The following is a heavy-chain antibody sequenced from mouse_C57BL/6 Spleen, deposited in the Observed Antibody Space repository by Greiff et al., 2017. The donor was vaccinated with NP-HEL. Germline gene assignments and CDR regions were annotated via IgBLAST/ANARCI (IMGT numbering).Heavy chain of an antibody. Sequence: ESGPGLVKPSQSLSLTCSVTGYSITSGYYWNWIRQFPGNKLEWMGYISYDGSNNYNPSLKNRISITRDTSKNQFFLKLNSVTTEDTATYYCANYYYGSSYNWYFDVWGTGTTVTVSS. CDR2: ISYDGSN. V-gene: IGHV3-6*01. CDR1: GYSITSGYY. D-gene: IGHD1-1*01. CDR3: ANYYYGSSYNWYFDV. J-gene: IGHJ1*03.